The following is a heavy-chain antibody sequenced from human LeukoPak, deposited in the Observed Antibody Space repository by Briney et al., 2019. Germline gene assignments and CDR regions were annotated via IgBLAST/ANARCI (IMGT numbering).Heavy chain of an antibody. CDR1: GFTFDRFT. CDR2: INRRGHT. J-gene: IGHJ4*02. CDR3: AKDRYSGSYLQTGPCAH. D-gene: IGHD1-26*01. Sequence: PGGSLRLSCAASGFTFDRFTIHWVRQTPGKGLEWVSLINRRGHTFYADSVKGRFTISRDNSKNTLYLQMNSLRAEDTAVYYCAKDRYSGSYLQTGPCAHWGQGTLVTVSS. V-gene: IGHV3-43*01.